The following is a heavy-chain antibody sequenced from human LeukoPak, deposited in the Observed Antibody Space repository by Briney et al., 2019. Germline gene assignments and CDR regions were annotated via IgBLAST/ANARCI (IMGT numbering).Heavy chain of an antibody. D-gene: IGHD3-3*01. CDR2: IYYSGST. V-gene: IGHV4-31*03. CDR3: ARHGGSGSFDY. CDR1: GGSISSGGYY. Sequence: PSETLSLTCTVSGGSISSGGYYWSWIRQHPGKGLEWIGYIYYSGSTYYNPSLKSRVTISVDTSKNQFSLKLSSVTAADTAVYYCARHGGSGSFDYWGQGTLITVSS. J-gene: IGHJ4*02.